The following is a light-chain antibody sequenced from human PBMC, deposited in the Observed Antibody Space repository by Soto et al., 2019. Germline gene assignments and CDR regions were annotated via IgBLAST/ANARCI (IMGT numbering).Light chain of an antibody. Sequence: QAVVTQSPSASASLGASVKFTCTLSSGHSSYAIAWHQQQPEKGPRYLMKLNSDGSHSKGDGIPDRFSGSSSGAERYLTISSLQSADEADYYCQTWGTGIHVFGTGTKLTVL. CDR3: QTWGTGIHV. CDR1: SGHSSYA. J-gene: IGLJ1*01. V-gene: IGLV4-69*01. CDR2: LNSDGSH.